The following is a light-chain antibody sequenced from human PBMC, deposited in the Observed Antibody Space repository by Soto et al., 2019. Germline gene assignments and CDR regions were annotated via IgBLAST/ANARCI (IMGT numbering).Light chain of an antibody. J-gene: IGKJ1*01. CDR2: AAS. Sequence: EIVLTQSPGTLSLSPGESATLSCRATQSVSATYLAWYQQKPGQAPRLLIYAASSRATDIPDRFSGSGSGTDFTLAISRLEPEDIAVYWSQLYGTSTRAFGQGTKV. CDR1: QSVSATY. CDR3: QLYGTSTRA. V-gene: IGKV3-20*01.